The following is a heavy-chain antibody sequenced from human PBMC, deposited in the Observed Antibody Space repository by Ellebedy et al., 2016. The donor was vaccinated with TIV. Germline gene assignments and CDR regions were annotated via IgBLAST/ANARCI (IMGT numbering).Heavy chain of an antibody. D-gene: IGHD3-16*01. Sequence: SETLSLTCTVSGGSISSYYWSWIRQPAGKGLEWIGRIYTSRSANYNSSLKSRVTMSVDTSRNQFSLNLTSVTAADTAVYYCARGLGDWGSPTIYDYWGQGTLVTVSS. V-gene: IGHV4-4*07. CDR3: ARGLGDWGSPTIYDY. J-gene: IGHJ4*02. CDR2: IYTSRSA. CDR1: GGSISSYY.